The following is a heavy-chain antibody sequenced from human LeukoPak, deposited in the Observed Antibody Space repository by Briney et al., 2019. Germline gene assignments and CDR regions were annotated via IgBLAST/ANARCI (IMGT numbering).Heavy chain of an antibody. CDR2: INPNSGGT. J-gene: IGHJ4*02. Sequence: ASVKVSCKASGYTFTGYYMHWVRQAPGQGLEWMGWINPNSGGTNYAQKFQGRVTMTRDTSISTAYMELSRLRSDDTAEYYCAKIAAAGTSFDYWGQGTLVTVSS. CDR1: GYTFTGYY. CDR3: AKIAAAGTSFDY. V-gene: IGHV1-2*02. D-gene: IGHD6-13*01.